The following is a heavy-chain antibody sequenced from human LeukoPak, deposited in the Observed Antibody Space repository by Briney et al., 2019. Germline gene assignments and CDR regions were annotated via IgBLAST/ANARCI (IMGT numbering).Heavy chain of an antibody. J-gene: IGHJ3*02. CDR1: GYTFTGYY. CDR3: ARSDLYCSSTSCYSLGVAFDI. D-gene: IGHD2-2*01. CDR2: INPNSGGT. Sequence: ASVKVSCKASGYTFTGYYMHWVRQAPGQGLKWMGWINPNSGGTNYAQKFQGWVTMTRDTSISTAYMELSRLRSDDTAVYYCARSDLYCSSTSCYSLGVAFDIWGQGTMVTVSS. V-gene: IGHV1-2*04.